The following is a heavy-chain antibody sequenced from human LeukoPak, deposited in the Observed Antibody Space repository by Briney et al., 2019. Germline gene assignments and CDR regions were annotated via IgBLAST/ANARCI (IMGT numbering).Heavy chain of an antibody. CDR1: GFTFSSYW. CDR3: ARDPRYDFWSGPTPRSDAFDI. D-gene: IGHD3-3*01. J-gene: IGHJ3*02. V-gene: IGHV3-7*01. CDR2: IRQDGSEK. Sequence: GGSLRLSCAASGFTFSSYWMSWVRQAPEKGLEWVANIRQDGSEKYYVDSVKGRFTISGDNAKKSLYLQMNSLRAEDSAVYYCARDPRYDFWSGPTPRSDAFDIWGQGTMVTVSS.